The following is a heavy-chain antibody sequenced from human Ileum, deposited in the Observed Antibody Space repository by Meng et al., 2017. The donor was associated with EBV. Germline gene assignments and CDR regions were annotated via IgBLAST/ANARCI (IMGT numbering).Heavy chain of an antibody. CDR3: ARVVQWLHFDY. CDR1: GASGSRVSCSWW. D-gene: IGHD6-19*01. CDR2: LYDSAIT. J-gene: IGHJ4*02. V-gene: IGHV4-4*01. Sequence: QLESGAGGARPRQPPAPPCPVSGASGSRVSCSWWWSRLRQRKGKERVGIRELYDSAITNYTLYLQISVTVSGDKNQIPFTLTLSSATAADTDVYSCARVVQWLHFDYWGQGTLVTVSS.